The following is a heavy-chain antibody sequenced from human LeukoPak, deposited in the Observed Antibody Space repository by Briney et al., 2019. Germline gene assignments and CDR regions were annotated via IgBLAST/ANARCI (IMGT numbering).Heavy chain of an antibody. J-gene: IGHJ6*04. V-gene: IGHV3-30*02. CDR1: GFIFIGYG. Sequence: GGSLRLSCAASGFIFIGYGMHWVRQAPGKGPEWVAFIRPDGHNKYYADSVKGRFMISRDNTKNTVDLQMNSPRGDDTAMYYCAKEGAASWDVDVWGKGTTVTVSS. CDR2: IRPDGHNK. D-gene: IGHD3-3*02. CDR3: AKEGAASWDVDV.